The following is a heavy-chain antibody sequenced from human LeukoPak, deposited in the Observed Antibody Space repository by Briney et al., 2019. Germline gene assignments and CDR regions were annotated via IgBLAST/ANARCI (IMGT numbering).Heavy chain of an antibody. J-gene: IGHJ4*02. V-gene: IGHV3-74*01. D-gene: IGHD1-1*01. Sequence: GGSLRLSCAASGNYWMHWVRQAPGKGLVWVSHINSDGSWTSYADSVKGRFTISRDNAKNTLHLQMNSLRAEDTAVYYCAAGPAGNGHLSSYWGQGTRSPSPQ. CDR3: AAGPAGNGHLSSY. CDR1: GNYW. CDR2: INSDGSWT.